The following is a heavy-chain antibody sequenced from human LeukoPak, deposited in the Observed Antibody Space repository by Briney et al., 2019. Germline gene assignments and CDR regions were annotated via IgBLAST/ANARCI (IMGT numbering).Heavy chain of an antibody. V-gene: IGHV1-46*01. D-gene: IGHD1-14*01. J-gene: IGHJ5*02. Sequence: ASVKVSCKASGYTFTSYFMHWVRQAPGQGLDWMGIINPSGGSTSYAQKFQGRVTMTRDTSTSTVYMELSSLRSEDTAVYYCARESVPRRFDPWGQGTLVTVSS. CDR1: GYTFTSYF. CDR2: INPSGGST. CDR3: ARESVPRRFDP.